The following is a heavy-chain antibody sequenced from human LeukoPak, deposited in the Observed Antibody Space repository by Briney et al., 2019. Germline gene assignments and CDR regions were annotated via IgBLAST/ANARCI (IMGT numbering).Heavy chain of an antibody. CDR3: ATSVGATYAALFELWAFDI. V-gene: IGHV1-18*01. J-gene: IGHJ3*02. CDR2: ISAYNGNT. CDR1: GYTFTSYG. D-gene: IGHD1-26*01. Sequence: GASVKVSCKASGYTFTSYGISWVRQAPGQGLEWMGWISAYNGNTNYAQKLQGRVTMTTDTSTSTAYMELRSLRSDDTAVYYCATSVGATYAALFELWAFDIWGQGTMVTVSS.